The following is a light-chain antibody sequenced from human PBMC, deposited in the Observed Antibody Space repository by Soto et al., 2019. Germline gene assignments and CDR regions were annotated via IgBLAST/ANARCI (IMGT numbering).Light chain of an antibody. CDR1: QTVSSN. V-gene: IGKV3-15*01. J-gene: IGKJ5*01. Sequence: DIVMTPSPATLSVSPGARVTLSCRASQTVSSNLAWYQQKPGQAPRLLIYDASTRATGIPARFSGSGSGTDFTLTISNLEPEDFAVYYCQQRNNWPSTFGQGTRLEIK. CDR3: QQRNNWPST. CDR2: DAS.